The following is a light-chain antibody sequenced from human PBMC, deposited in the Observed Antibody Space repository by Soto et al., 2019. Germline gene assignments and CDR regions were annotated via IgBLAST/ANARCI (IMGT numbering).Light chain of an antibody. CDR2: EVS. CDR3: SSYSGRNNFV. V-gene: IGLV2-8*01. J-gene: IGLJ1*01. CDR1: SSDVGLYKY. Sequence: QSALTQPPSASGSPGQSVTISCTGTSSDVGLYKYVSWYQQHPGKAPKLMVYEVSNRPSGVSYRFSGSKSGNTASLTVSGLQAEDEAYYYCSSYSGRNNFVFGTGTKLTVL.